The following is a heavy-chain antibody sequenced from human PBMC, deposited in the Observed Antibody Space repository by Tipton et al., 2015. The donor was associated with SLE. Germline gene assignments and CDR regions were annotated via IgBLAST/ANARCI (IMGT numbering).Heavy chain of an antibody. CDR2: ISSSGSTI. J-gene: IGHJ4*02. V-gene: IGHV3-48*03. D-gene: IGHD5-18*01. CDR1: GFTFSSYE. CDR3: AKSEDTARWGYYFDY. Sequence: SLRLSCAASGFTFSSYEMNWVRQAPGKGLEWVSYISSSGSTIYYADSVKGRFTISRDNSKNTLYLQMNSLRAEDTAVYYCAKSEDTARWGYYFDYWGQGTLVTVSS.